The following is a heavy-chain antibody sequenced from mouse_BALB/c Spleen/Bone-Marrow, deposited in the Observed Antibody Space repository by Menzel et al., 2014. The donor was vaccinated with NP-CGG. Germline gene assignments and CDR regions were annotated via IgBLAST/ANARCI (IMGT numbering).Heavy chain of an antibody. CDR3: ARWEYYAMDY. CDR1: GFNIXDTY. D-gene: IGHD4-1*01. Sequence: VQLQQSGAELVKPGASVKLSCTASGFNIXDTYMHWVKPRPVQGLEWIGRIDPANGNTKYDPKFQGKAIITADTSSNTAYLQLSSLTSEDTAVYYCARWEYYAMDYWGQGTSVTVSS. V-gene: IGHV14-3*02. J-gene: IGHJ4*01. CDR2: IDPANGNT.